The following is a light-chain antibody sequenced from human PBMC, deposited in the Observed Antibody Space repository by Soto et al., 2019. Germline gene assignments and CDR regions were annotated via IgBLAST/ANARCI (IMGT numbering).Light chain of an antibody. V-gene: IGKV3D-7*01. Sequence: VLTQSTAPLSLPSGERATLSCRAGQSISGTFLNWYQQKPGQAPRLLIYGASNRATGIPARFSGSGSGTEFTLTISSLQSEDFAVYCWQQDNNWLKTFGQGTKVDIK. CDR1: QSISGTF. CDR3: QQDNNWLKT. CDR2: GAS. J-gene: IGKJ1*01.